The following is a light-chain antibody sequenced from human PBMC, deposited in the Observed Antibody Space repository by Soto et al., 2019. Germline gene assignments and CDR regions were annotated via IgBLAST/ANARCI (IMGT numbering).Light chain of an antibody. J-gene: IGKJ5*01. CDR3: QQYNNYPIN. Sequence: DIQMTQSPSTLSGSVGDRVTITCRASQTISSWLAWYQQKPGKAPKLLIYKASTLKSGVPSRFSGSGSGTDFTLTISRLEPEDSAVYYCQQYNNYPINFGQGTRLEI. CDR2: KAS. CDR1: QTISSW. V-gene: IGKV1-5*03.